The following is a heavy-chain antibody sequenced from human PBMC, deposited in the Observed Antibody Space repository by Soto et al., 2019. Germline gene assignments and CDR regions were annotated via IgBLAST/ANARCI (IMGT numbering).Heavy chain of an antibody. J-gene: IGHJ4*02. Sequence: EVQLLESGGGLVQPGGSLRLSCAASGFTFSSYAMSWVRQAPGKGLEWVSAISGSGGSTYYADSVKGRFTISRDNSKNTLYLQMNSLISEETAVYYCAKVTRARSGSYYEYYFDYWGQGTLVTVSS. CDR1: GFTFSSYA. CDR3: AKVTRARSGSYYEYYFDY. CDR2: ISGSGGST. D-gene: IGHD3-10*01. V-gene: IGHV3-23*01.